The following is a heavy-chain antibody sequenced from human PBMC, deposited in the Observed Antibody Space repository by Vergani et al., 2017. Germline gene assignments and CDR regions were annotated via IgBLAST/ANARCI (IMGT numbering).Heavy chain of an antibody. CDR2: IDPEDGET. CDR1: GYTFPDHY. J-gene: IGHJ6*02. CDR3: ATPQTVTTGGMEV. D-gene: IGHD4-17*01. V-gene: IGHV1-69-2*01. Sequence: EVQLVQSGAEVKKPGATMKISCKVSGYTFPDHYMHWVKQAPGKGLEWMGLIDPEDGETIYAEKFTGRVTIAADTSTDTAHLELSSLRSEDTAVYYCATPQTVTTGGMEVWGQGTTVIVSS.